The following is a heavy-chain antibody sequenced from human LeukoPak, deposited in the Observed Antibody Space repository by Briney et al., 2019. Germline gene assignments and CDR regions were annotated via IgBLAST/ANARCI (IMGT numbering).Heavy chain of an antibody. CDR2: ISYDGSNK. CDR3: ARDRVSRYSSGWVFDY. J-gene: IGHJ4*02. CDR1: GFTFSSYA. Sequence: PGRSLRLSCAASGFTFSSYAMHWVSQAPGKGLEWVAVISYDGSNKYYADSVKGRFTISRDNSKNTLYLQMNSLRAEDTAVYYCARDRVSRYSSGWVFDYWGQGTLVTVSS. D-gene: IGHD6-19*01. V-gene: IGHV3-30*04.